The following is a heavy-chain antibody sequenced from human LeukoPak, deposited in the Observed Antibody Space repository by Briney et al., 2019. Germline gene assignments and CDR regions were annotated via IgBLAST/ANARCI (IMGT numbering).Heavy chain of an antibody. J-gene: IGHJ6*03. CDR1: GFTFSSYA. D-gene: IGHD6-19*01. CDR2: IRSTGDST. V-gene: IGHV3-23*01. CDR3: ANSDSSHHRPWYMDV. Sequence: GGSLRLSCAASGFTFSSYAITWVRQAPGKGLEWVSSIRSTGDSTFYADSVKGRFTISRDNSKNTLYLQMNSLRAEDTAVYYCANSDSSHHRPWYMDVWGKGTTVTISS.